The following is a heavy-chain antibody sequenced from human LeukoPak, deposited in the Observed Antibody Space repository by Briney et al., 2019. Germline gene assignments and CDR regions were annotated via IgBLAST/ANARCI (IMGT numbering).Heavy chain of an antibody. D-gene: IGHD2-2*01. V-gene: IGHV3-23*01. CDR2: IGGSNGIT. J-gene: IGHJ4*02. CDR1: RFTFNSYA. Sequence: GGSLRLSCAASRFTFNSYAMSWVRQAPGKGLEWVSVIGGSNGITFYVGSVKGRFTISRDNSKDTLYLQMNSLRAEDTAVYYCAKECSSTTCSDNYWGQGTLVTVSS. CDR3: AKECSSTTCSDNY.